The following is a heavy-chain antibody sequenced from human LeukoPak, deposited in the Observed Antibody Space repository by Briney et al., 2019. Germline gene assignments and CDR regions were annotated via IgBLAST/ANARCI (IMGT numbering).Heavy chain of an antibody. CDR2: IDWDDGT. CDR1: GFSLSTSGMC. J-gene: IGHJ4*02. CDR3: ARIPPCGEQDY. V-gene: IGHV2-70*11. D-gene: IGHD4-17*01. Sequence: SGPTLVNPTQTLTLTCTFSGFSLSTSGMCVTWIRQPPGKALEWLARIDWDDGTYYSTSLKTRLTISKDTSKNQVVLTMTDMDPVDTATYYCARIPPCGEQDYWGQGTLVTVSS.